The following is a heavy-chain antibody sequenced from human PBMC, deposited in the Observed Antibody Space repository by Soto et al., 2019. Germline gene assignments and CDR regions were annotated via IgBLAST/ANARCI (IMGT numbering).Heavy chain of an antibody. V-gene: IGHV4-59*08. Sequence: SSETLSLTCTVSGGSISSYYWSWIRQPPGKGLEWIWYIYYSGSTNYNPSLKSRVTISVDTSKNQFSLKLSSVTAADTAVYYCARASPELRYFDWLLTLWGQGTLVTVSS. CDR1: GGSISSYY. CDR3: ARASPELRYFDWLLTL. D-gene: IGHD3-9*01. CDR2: IYYSGST. J-gene: IGHJ4*02.